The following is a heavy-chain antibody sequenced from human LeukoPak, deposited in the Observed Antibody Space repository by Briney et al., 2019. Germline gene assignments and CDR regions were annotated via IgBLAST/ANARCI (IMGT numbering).Heavy chain of an antibody. J-gene: IGHJ4*02. CDR1: GFTFSSYA. V-gene: IGHV3-23*01. CDR3: AKGLCSGGSCYYGLDY. D-gene: IGHD2-15*01. Sequence: PGGSLRLSCAASGFTFSSYAMSWVRQAPGKGLEWVSAISGSGGSTYYADSVKGRFTISRDNSKNTLYLQMNSLRAEDTAVYYCAKGLCSGGSCYYGLDYWGQGTLVTVSS. CDR2: ISGSGGST.